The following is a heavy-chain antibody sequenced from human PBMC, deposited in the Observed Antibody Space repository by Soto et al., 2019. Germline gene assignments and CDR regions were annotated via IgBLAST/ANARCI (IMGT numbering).Heavy chain of an antibody. J-gene: IGHJ3*02. D-gene: IGHD1-1*01. Sequence: QVQLQQWGAGLLKPSETLSLTCAVYGGFVSSGSYYWSWIRQPPGKGLEWIGEMSHSGGTHFNPSPQRPVTISVVTSKNQFSLKMRLVTAAETAPYYCAGGGRGTGTTVVDAFDILGPGTMVTVSS. V-gene: IGHV4-34*01. CDR3: AGGGRGTGTTVVDAFDI. CDR2: MSHSGGT. CDR1: GGFVSSGSYY.